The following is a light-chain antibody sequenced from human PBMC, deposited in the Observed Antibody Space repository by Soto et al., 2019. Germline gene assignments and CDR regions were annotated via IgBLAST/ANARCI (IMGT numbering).Light chain of an antibody. CDR1: QSVSRRY. CDR2: GAS. J-gene: IGKJ1*01. V-gene: IGKV3-20*01. Sequence: EIVLTQSTGTLSLSPGERATLSYRASQSVSRRYLAWYQQKPGQAPRLLIYGASSRATGIPDRFSGSGSGTDFTLTISRLEPEDFAVYYCQHYGSSPPWTFGQGTKVEIK. CDR3: QHYGSSPPWT.